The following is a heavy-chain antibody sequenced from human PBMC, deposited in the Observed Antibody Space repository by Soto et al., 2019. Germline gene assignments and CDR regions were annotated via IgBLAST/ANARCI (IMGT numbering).Heavy chain of an antibody. D-gene: IGHD2-15*01. Sequence: GGPVKVSCKASGYTFTSYAMHWVRQAPVQRLEWMGWINAGNGNTKYSQKFQGRVTITRDTSASTAYMELSSLRSEDTAVYYCARDIAGGSLNWFDPWGQGTLVTVSS. CDR1: GYTFTSYA. CDR2: INAGNGNT. V-gene: IGHV1-3*01. J-gene: IGHJ5*02. CDR3: ARDIAGGSLNWFDP.